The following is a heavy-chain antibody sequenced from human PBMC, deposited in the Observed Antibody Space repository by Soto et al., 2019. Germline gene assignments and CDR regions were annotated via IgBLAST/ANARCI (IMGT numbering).Heavy chain of an antibody. CDR1: GGSISPYY. D-gene: IGHD3-10*01. Sequence: SETLSLTCTVSGGSISPYYLSWIRHPPGKALEWIGYIFYSGSTNYNPSLESRVTISVDMPKNQFSLKLGSVTAADTAVYYCARITGSGPNAFDIWGQGTMVTVSS. J-gene: IGHJ3*02. CDR3: ARITGSGPNAFDI. CDR2: IFYSGST. V-gene: IGHV4-59*01.